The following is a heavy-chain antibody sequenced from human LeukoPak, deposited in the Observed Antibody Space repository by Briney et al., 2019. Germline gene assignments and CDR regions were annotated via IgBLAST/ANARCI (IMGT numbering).Heavy chain of an antibody. CDR2: IKKDVGEK. D-gene: IGHD5-12*01. V-gene: IGHV3-7*01. J-gene: IGHJ4*02. Sequence: GGSLRLSCAASGFTFSSHWMTWIRQAPGKGLEWVASIKKDVGEKFYVDSVKGRFTISRDNAKNSLYLQMNSLRAEDTAVYYCARGGDEYSGYDLAYWGQGTLVTVSS. CDR3: ARGGDEYSGYDLAY. CDR1: GFTFSSHW.